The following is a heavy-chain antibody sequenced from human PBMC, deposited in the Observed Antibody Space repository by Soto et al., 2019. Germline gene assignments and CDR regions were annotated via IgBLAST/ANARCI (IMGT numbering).Heavy chain of an antibody. CDR2: IYSGGST. CDR3: ARANDFNAFDI. D-gene: IGHD2-21*02. V-gene: IGHV3-53*04. Sequence: EVQLVESGGDLVQPGGSLRLSCAASGFSVSGGYMNWVRQAPGKGLEWVSVIYSGGSTYQADSVKGRFTISRHDSQNTLYLQMNSLRPEDSAVYYSARANDFNAFDIWGQGTMVKVSS. J-gene: IGHJ3*02. CDR1: GFSVSGGY.